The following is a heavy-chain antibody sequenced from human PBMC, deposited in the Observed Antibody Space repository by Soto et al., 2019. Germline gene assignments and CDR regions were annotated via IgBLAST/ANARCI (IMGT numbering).Heavy chain of an antibody. CDR3: ARDFALVRPGYYYYYGMDV. Sequence: QVQLVQSGAEVKKPGASVKVSCKASGYTFTGYYMHWVRQAPGQGLEWMGWINPNSGGTNYAQKFQGWVTMTRDTSNSTAYMELSRLRSDDTAVYYCARDFALVRPGYYYYYGMDVWGQGTTVTVSS. CDR1: GYTFTGYY. D-gene: IGHD2-15*01. CDR2: INPNSGGT. J-gene: IGHJ6*02. V-gene: IGHV1-2*04.